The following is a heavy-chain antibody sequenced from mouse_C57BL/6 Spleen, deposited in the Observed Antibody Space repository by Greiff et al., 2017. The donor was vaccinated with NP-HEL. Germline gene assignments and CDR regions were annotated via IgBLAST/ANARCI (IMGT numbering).Heavy chain of an antibody. CDR1: GYSFTDYN. V-gene: IGHV1-39*01. Sequence: EVQLQQSGPELVKPGASVKISCKASGYSFTDYNMNWVKQNNGKSLEWIGVIHPNYGTTSYNQKFKGKATLTVDQSSSTAYMQLNSLTSEDSAVYYCAIFSYYDYDGDFDYWGQGTTLTVSS. CDR2: IHPNYGTT. D-gene: IGHD2-4*01. J-gene: IGHJ2*01. CDR3: AIFSYYDYDGDFDY.